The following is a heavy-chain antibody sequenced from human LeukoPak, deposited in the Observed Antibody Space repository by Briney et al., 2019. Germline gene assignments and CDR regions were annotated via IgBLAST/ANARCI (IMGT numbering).Heavy chain of an antibody. V-gene: IGHV3-30-3*01. CDR2: MSYDGNNK. Sequence: PGGSLRLSCAASGFTFTNYAMSWVRQAPGKGLEWVAIMSYDGNNKYYPDSVKGRFTISRDNSKDTLYLQMNSLRPEDTAVYFCAKGSPHPGTVSGYYPTFFDYWGQGTLVTVSS. D-gene: IGHD3-22*01. CDR1: GFTFTNYA. CDR3: AKGSPHPGTVSGYYPTFFDY. J-gene: IGHJ4*02.